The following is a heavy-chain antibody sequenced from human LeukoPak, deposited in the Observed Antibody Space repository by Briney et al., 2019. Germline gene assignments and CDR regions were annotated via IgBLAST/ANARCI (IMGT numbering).Heavy chain of an antibody. D-gene: IGHD3-3*01. CDR3: ARAHSIRSVVIISRYDY. V-gene: IGHV4-34*01. J-gene: IGHJ4*02. CDR1: GGSFSGYY. Sequence: SETLSLTCAVYGGSFSGYYWSWLRQPPGKGLEWIGEINHSGSTNYNPSLKSRVTISVDTSKNQFSLKLSSVTAADTAVYYCARAHSIRSVVIISRYDYCGQGTLVTVSS. CDR2: INHSGST.